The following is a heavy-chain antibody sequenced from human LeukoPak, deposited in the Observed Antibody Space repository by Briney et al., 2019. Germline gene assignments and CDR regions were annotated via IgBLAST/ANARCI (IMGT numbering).Heavy chain of an antibody. D-gene: IGHD2-21*02. V-gene: IGHV3-23*01. Sequence: GGSLRLSCAASGFTFSNYAMSWVRQAPGKGLEWVSASGSGDNTYYADSVKGRFTVSRDNSKNTLYVQMKSLRAEDTAVYYCAKDFVVVPGNVNYFDYWGQGTLVTVSS. CDR2: SGSGDNT. CDR3: AKDFVVVPGNVNYFDY. J-gene: IGHJ4*02. CDR1: GFTFSNYA.